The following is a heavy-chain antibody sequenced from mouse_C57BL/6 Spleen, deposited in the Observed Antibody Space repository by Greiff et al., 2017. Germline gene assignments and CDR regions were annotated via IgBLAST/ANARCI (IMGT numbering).Heavy chain of an antibody. CDR3: AGYDYDRFAY. CDR2: IYPGDGDT. CDR1: GYAFSSSW. J-gene: IGHJ3*01. Sequence: VQGVESGPELVKPGASVKISCKASGYAFSSSWMNWVKQRPGKGLEWIGRIYPGDGDTNYNGKFKGKATLTADKSSSTAYMQLSSLTSEDSAVYFCAGYDYDRFAYWGQGTLVTVSA. D-gene: IGHD2-4*01. V-gene: IGHV1-82*01.